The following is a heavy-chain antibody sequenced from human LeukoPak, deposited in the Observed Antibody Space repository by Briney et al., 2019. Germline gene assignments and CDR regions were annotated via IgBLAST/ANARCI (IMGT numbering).Heavy chain of an antibody. CDR2: ISAYNGNT. CDR3: PRNYDILTSHFDY. J-gene: IGHJ4*02. CDR1: GYTFTSYG. D-gene: IGHD3-9*01. Sequence: GASVKVSCKASGYTFTSYGISWVRQAPGQGLEWMGWISAYNGNTNYAQKLQGRVTMTTDTSTRTAYMELRSLRSEDTDVYYCPRNYDILTSHFDYWGEGPLVTVSS. V-gene: IGHV1-18*01.